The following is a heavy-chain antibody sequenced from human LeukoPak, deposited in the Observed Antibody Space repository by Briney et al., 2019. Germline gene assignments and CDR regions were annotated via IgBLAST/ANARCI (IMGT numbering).Heavy chain of an antibody. CDR3: AREYSSLTNAFDI. D-gene: IGHD6-6*01. CDR1: GYTFTSYG. J-gene: IGHJ3*02. V-gene: IGHV1-18*01. Sequence: GASVKVSCKASGYTFTSYGITWVRQAPGQGLEWMGWISANNGDTVYAQKLQDRVTMTIDTSTTTVYMELRSLRSDDTAVYYCAREYSSLTNAFDIWGQGTMVTVSS. CDR2: ISANNGDT.